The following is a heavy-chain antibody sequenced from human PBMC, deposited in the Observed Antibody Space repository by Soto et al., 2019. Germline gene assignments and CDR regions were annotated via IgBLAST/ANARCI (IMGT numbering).Heavy chain of an antibody. D-gene: IGHD1-1*01. CDR3: ARGGTRAYFHH. Sequence: QVHRQEWGPGLLKPWQTLSLTCTVSGGSISSGVYYWSWIRQHLGKGLEWIGSIYDSGSTYYNPSLKSRVTISVDASKNQLSLKLASVTAADTAMYYCARGGTRAYFHHWGQGTLVTVSS. CDR2: IYDSGST. J-gene: IGHJ1*01. V-gene: IGHV4-31*03. CDR1: GGSISSGVYY.